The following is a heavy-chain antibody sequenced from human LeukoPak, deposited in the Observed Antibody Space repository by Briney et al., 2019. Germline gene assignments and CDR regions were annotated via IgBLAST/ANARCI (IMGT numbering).Heavy chain of an antibody. CDR2: IIPIFGTA. CDR3: ARDSTSLRFLEWFPKRYMDV. Sequence: SVKVSCKASGGTFSSYAISWVRQAPGQGLEWMGGIIPIFGTANYAQKFQGRVTITADKSTSTAYMELSSLRSEDTAVYYCARDSTSLRFLEWFPKRYMDVRGKGTTVTVSS. D-gene: IGHD3-3*01. CDR1: GGTFSSYA. J-gene: IGHJ6*03. V-gene: IGHV1-69*06.